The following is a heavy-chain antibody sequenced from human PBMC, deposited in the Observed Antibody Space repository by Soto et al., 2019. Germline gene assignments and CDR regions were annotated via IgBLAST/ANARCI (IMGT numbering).Heavy chain of an antibody. CDR3: ARHPRIAVAGMDGFFDY. CDR2: IYYSGST. J-gene: IGHJ4*02. V-gene: IGHV4-39*01. Sequence: QLQLQESGPGLVKPSETLSLTCTVSGGSISSSSYYWGWISQPPGKGLEWIGSIYYSGSTYYNPSLKSRVTISVDTSKNQFSLKLSSVTAADTAVYYCARHPRIAVAGMDGFFDYWGQGTLVTVSS. D-gene: IGHD6-19*01. CDR1: GGSISSSSYY.